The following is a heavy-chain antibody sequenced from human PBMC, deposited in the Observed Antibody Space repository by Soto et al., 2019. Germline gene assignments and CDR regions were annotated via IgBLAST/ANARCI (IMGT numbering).Heavy chain of an antibody. V-gene: IGHV3-30*03. D-gene: IGHD1-1*01. Sequence: LSCASSGFTXSSYSMNWVRQAPGKGLEWVAVISYDGSNKYYADSVKGRFTISRDNSKNTLYLQMNSLRAEDTAVYYCAREERTSTLTDLPYYGMDVWGQGTTVTVSS. J-gene: IGHJ6*02. CDR3: AREERTSTLTDLPYYGMDV. CDR1: GFTXSSYS. CDR2: ISYDGSNK.